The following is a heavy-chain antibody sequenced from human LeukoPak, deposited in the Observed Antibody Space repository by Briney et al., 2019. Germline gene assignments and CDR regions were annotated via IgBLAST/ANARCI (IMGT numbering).Heavy chain of an antibody. CDR1: GGSFSSYG. CDR3: ARAGGDGYNDFDY. CDR2: IIPIFGTA. V-gene: IGHV1-69*13. D-gene: IGHD5-24*01. Sequence: ASVMVSCKASGGSFSSYGICWVRQAPGQGLEWMGGIIPIFGTANYAQKFQGRVTITADESTSTAYMELSSLRSEDTAVYYCARAGGDGYNDFDYWGQGTLVTVSS. J-gene: IGHJ4*02.